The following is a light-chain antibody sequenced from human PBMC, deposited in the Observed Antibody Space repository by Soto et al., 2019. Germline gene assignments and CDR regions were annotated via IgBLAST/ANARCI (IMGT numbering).Light chain of an antibody. CDR2: AAS. V-gene: IGKV1-39*01. J-gene: IGKJ1*01. CDR3: QQSYSTPQT. Sequence: DIQMTQSPSSLSASVGDRVTITCRASQSISSXXXWYQQKPGKAPKLLIYAASSLQSGVPSRFSGSGSGTDFTLTISSLQPEDFATYYCQQSYSTPQTFGQGTKVEIK. CDR1: QSISSX.